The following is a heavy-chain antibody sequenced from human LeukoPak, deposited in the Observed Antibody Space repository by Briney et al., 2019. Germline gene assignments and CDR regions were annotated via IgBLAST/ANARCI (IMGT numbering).Heavy chain of an antibody. CDR1: GFTFSSYG. CDR3: ARSSNGYYYDSNGYSTFDY. Sequence: PGGSLRLSCAASGFTFSSYGMHWVRQAPGKGLEWVAFIRYDGSNKYYADSVKGRFTISRDNSKNTLYLQMNSLRAEDTAVYYCARSSNGYYYDSNGYSTFDYWGQGTLVTVSS. CDR2: IRYDGSNK. J-gene: IGHJ4*02. D-gene: IGHD3-22*01. V-gene: IGHV3-30*02.